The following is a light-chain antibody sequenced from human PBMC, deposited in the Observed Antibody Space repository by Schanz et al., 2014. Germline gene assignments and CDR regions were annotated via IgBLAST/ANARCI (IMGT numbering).Light chain of an antibody. CDR2: DAS. Sequence: EIVLTQSPGTLSLSPGERATLSCRASQSVSSSYLAWYQQKPGLAPRLLIYDASRRATGIPDRFSGSGSGTDFTLTISRLEPEDFAVYYCQQYGRAPKTFGQGTNVEIK. CDR3: QQYGRAPKT. J-gene: IGKJ1*01. CDR1: QSVSSSY. V-gene: IGKV3D-20*01.